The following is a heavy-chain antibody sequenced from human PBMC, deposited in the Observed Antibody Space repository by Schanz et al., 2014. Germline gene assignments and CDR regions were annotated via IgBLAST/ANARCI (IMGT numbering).Heavy chain of an antibody. J-gene: IGHJ5*02. D-gene: IGHD2-2*01. V-gene: IGHV3-21*01. CDR3: ARAGYDADNWFDP. CDR1: GFTFSSYG. Sequence: EVQLVESGGGVVQPGRSLRLSCAASGFTFSSYGMHWVRQAPGKGLEWVSYVSRSTPDIYYADSVKGRFTISRDNAKNTLYLQMNSLRAEDTAVYYCARAGYDADNWFDPWGQGALVTVSS. CDR2: VSRSTPDI.